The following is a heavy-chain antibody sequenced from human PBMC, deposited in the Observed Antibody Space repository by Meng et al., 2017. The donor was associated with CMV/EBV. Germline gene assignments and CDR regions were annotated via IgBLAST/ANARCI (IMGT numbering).Heavy chain of an antibody. CDR3: ARASYDFWSGYSPYYYYGMDV. D-gene: IGHD3-3*01. Sequence: GGSLRLSCAASGFTFSSYKMNWVRQAPGKGLEWVSYISSSGSTIYYADSVKGRFTISRDNAKNSLYLQMNSLRAEDTAVYYCARASYDFWSGYSPYYYYGMDVWGQGTTVTVSS. CDR1: GFTFSSYK. J-gene: IGHJ6*02. V-gene: IGHV3-48*03. CDR2: ISSSGSTI.